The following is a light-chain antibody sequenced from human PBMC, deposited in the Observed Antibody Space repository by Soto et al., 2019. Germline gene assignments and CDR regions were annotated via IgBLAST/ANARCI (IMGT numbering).Light chain of an antibody. V-gene: IGKV1D-12*01. CDR3: QQGNSFPLT. Sequence: DIPMPQSPSSVSASVGDRVTITCRASQGISSWLARYQQKPGKAPKLLIYAASSLQSGVPSRFSGSGSGTDFTLTISSLQPEDFATYYCQQGNSFPLTFGGGTKVEIK. J-gene: IGKJ4*01. CDR2: AAS. CDR1: QGISSW.